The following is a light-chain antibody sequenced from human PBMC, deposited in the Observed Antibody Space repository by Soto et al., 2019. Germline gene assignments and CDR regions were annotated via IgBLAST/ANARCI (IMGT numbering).Light chain of an antibody. CDR2: EVS. Sequence: QSALTQPASVSGSPGQSITISCTGTSSDVGGYNYVSWYQQHPGKAPKFMIYEVSNRPSGISNRFSGSKSGNTASLTISGLQAEDEADYYCISYTNSNFWVFGGGTKVTVL. V-gene: IGLV2-14*01. CDR1: SSDVGGYNY. CDR3: ISYTNSNFWV. J-gene: IGLJ3*02.